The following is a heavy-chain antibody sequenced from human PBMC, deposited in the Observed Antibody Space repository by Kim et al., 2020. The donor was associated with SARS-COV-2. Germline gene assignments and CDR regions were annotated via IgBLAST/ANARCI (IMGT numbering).Heavy chain of an antibody. D-gene: IGHD2-2*01. CDR3: ARRYCSSTSCPFDY. V-gene: IGHV4-34*01. J-gene: IGHJ4*02. Sequence: NPPLKSRVTISVDTSKNQFSLKLSSVTAADTAVYYCARRYCSSTSCPFDYWGQGTLVTVSS.